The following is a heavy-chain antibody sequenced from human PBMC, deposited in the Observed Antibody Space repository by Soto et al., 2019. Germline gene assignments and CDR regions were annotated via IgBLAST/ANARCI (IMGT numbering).Heavy chain of an antibody. D-gene: IGHD1-26*01. Sequence: RRLSCAASGFKVGSSYVTWVRQAPGEGLEWVSVIVSGGSTHYADSLTGRFTVARDVSNNTVYLHMSSLRAEDTAVYFCATDSRNVGIGYFDSWGLGTLVTVSS. CDR2: IVSGGST. V-gene: IGHV3-53*01. CDR3: ATDSRNVGIGYFDS. J-gene: IGHJ4*02. CDR1: GFKVGSSY.